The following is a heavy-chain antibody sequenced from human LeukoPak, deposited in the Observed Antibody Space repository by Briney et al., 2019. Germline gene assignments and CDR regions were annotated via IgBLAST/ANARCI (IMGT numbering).Heavy chain of an antibody. D-gene: IGHD3-10*01. CDR2: IYYSGIT. Sequence: SETLSLTCTVSGGSISSSSYYWGWIRQPPGKGLEWIGSIYYSGITYYNPSLKSRVTISVDTSKNQFSLKLSSVTAADTAVYYCAGEFGELYRWGQGTLVTVSS. J-gene: IGHJ5*02. CDR1: GGSISSSSYY. CDR3: AGEFGELYR. V-gene: IGHV4-39*01.